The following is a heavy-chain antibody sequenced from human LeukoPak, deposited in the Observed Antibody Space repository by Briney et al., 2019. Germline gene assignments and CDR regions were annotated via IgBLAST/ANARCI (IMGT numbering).Heavy chain of an antibody. V-gene: IGHV3-11*04. CDR3: AIGLVDY. CDR2: ISSSGSTI. CDR1: SGSIGSYY. J-gene: IGHJ4*02. Sequence: LSLTCTVSSGSIGSYYWSWIRQPPGKGLEWVSYISSSGSTIYYADSVKGRFTISRDNAKNSLYLQMNSQRAEDTAVYYCAIGLVDYWGQGTLVTVSS.